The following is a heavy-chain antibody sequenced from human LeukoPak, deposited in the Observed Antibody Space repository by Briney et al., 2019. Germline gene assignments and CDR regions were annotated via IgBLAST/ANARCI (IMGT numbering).Heavy chain of an antibody. CDR2: IYYSGST. CDR3: ARSGGSGSYYYYGMDV. D-gene: IGHD3-10*01. V-gene: IGHV4-59*01. CDR1: GGSISSYY. J-gene: IGHJ6*02. Sequence: PSETLSLTCTVSGGSISSYYWSWIRQPPGKGLEWIGYIYYSGSTNYNPSLKSRVTISVDTSKNQFSLKLSSVTAADTAVYYCARSGGSGSYYYYGMDVWGQGTTDTVSS.